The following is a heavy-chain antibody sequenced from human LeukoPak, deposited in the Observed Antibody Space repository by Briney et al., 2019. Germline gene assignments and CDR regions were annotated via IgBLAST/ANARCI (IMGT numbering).Heavy chain of an antibody. CDR1: GFTFSSYA. CDR3: ARNDWNYSLNYFDY. J-gene: IGHJ4*02. D-gene: IGHD1-7*01. V-gene: IGHV3-30*04. CDR2: ISYDGSNK. Sequence: GGSLRLSCAASGFTFSSYAMHWVRQAPGKGLEWVAVISYDGSNKYYADSVKGRFTISRDNSKNTLYLQMNSLRAEDTAVYYCARNDWNYSLNYFDYWGQGTLVTVSS.